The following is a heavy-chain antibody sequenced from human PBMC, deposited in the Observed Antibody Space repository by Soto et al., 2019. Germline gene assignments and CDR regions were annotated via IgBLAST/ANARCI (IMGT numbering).Heavy chain of an antibody. CDR1: GYTFSNHG. CDR2: TSAYDSRT. CDR3: ARRFCTNGLCYTLLDY. Sequence: QVQLVQSGTEVKKPGASVKVSCKASGYTFSNHGISWVRQAPGQGLEWMGWTSAYDSRTNNAKNFQGRITMTTDTSTSTVYMELRSLRSDDTAIYYCARRFCTNGLCYTLLDYWGQGTLVTVSS. J-gene: IGHJ4*02. V-gene: IGHV1-18*04. D-gene: IGHD2-8*01.